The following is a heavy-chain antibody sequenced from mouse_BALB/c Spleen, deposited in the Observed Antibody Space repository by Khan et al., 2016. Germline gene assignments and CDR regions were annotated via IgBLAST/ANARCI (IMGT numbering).Heavy chain of an antibody. V-gene: IGHV4-1*02. CDR3: ASPGDGVYYYAMDY. CDR2: INPDSSTI. Sequence: EVELVESGGGLVQPGGSLKLSCAASGFDFSRYWMSWVRQAPGKGLEWIGEINPDSSTINYTPSLKDKFIISRDNAKNQLYLQMSKVRSEDTALYYGASPGDGVYYYAMDYWGQGTSVTVSS. J-gene: IGHJ4*01. CDR1: GFDFSRYW. D-gene: IGHD1-2*01.